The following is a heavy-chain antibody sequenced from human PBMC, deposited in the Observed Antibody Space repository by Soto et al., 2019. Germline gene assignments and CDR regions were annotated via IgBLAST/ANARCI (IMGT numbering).Heavy chain of an antibody. Sequence: PGESLKIFCKGSGYSFTSFWNRWVRQRPGKGVEWMGRIDPSDSYTNYSPSCQGHVTISADKSISTAYLQCSSLKASDTAMYYFSCLEMATKPLYYYYVMDVWGEGTTVTVS. D-gene: IGHD5-12*01. CDR2: IDPSDSYT. CDR3: SCLEMATKPLYYYYVMDV. V-gene: IGHV5-10-1*01. CDR1: GYSFTSFW. J-gene: IGHJ6*02.